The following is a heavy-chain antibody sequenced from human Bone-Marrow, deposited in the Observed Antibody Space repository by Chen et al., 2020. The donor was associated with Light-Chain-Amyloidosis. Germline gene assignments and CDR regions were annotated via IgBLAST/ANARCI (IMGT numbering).Heavy chain of an antibody. J-gene: IGHJ4*02. D-gene: IGHD6-13*01. CDR3: ARGPIAAAFVGYFDY. CDR2: ISSSGSTI. V-gene: IGHV3-48*03. Sequence: EVQLVESGGGLVQPGGSLRLSCAASGFTFSSYEMNWVRQAPGKGLEWVSDISSSGSTIYYADSVKGRFTISRDNAKNSLYLQMNSLRAEDTAVYYCARGPIAAAFVGYFDYWGQGTLVTVSS. CDR1: GFTFSSYE.